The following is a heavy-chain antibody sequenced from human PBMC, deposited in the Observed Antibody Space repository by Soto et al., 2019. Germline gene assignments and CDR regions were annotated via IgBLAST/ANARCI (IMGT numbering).Heavy chain of an antibody. J-gene: IGHJ4*02. V-gene: IGHV4-59*01. CDR2: IYYSAST. CDR1: GGSISSYY. CDR3: ARVNQEDYFDY. Sequence: PSETLSLTCTVSGGSISSYYWSWIRQPPGKGLEWIGYIYYSASTNYNPSLKSRVTIPVDTSKNQFSLKLSSVTAADTAVYYCARVNQEDYFDYWGQGTLVTVSS. D-gene: IGHD2-2*01.